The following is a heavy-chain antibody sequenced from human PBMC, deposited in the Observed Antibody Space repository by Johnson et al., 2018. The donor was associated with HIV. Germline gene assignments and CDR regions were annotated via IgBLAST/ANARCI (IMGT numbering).Heavy chain of an antibody. CDR1: GFTFSNYD. D-gene: IGHD6-19*01. CDR3: ARDNGAVAGPEGAFDI. Sequence: QMHLVESGGGVVQPGRSLRLSCAASGFTFSNYDMHWVRQAPGKGLEWVALICYDGANKYYADSVKGRFTISRDNSKNTLYLQMNSLRAEDTAVYYCARDNGAVAGPEGAFDIWGQGTMVTVSS. V-gene: IGHV3-30*03. J-gene: IGHJ3*02. CDR2: ICYDGANK.